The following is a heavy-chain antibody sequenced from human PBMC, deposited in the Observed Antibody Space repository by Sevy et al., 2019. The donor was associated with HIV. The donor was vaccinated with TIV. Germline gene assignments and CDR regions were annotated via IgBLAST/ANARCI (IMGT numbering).Heavy chain of an antibody. CDR1: GFTFSRFG. V-gene: IGHV3-30*04. CDR2: ISYDGNDK. Sequence: GGSLRLSCAVSGFTFSRFGMHWVRQAPGKGLEWVAVISYDGNDKHYAESVKGRFTISRDNSKNTLHLEMNSLRAEDTDVYYCARDQQITIVGEITDYYFYYGMDVWGQGTTVTVSS. J-gene: IGHJ6*02. CDR3: ARDQQITIVGEITDYYFYYGMDV. D-gene: IGHD3-3*01.